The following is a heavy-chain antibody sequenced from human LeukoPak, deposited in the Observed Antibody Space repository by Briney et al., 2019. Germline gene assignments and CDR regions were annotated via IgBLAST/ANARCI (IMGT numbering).Heavy chain of an antibody. CDR1: VGTFRSYA. CDR2: IIPIFGTA. CDR3: ASGVGASTHAFDI. Sequence: SVKVSCKASVGTFRSYAISWVRQPPGQGLEWMGGIIPIFGTANYAQKFQGRVTITTDESTSTAYMELSSLRSEDTAVYYCASGVGASTHAFDIWGQGTMVTVSS. V-gene: IGHV1-69*05. J-gene: IGHJ3*02. D-gene: IGHD3-10*01.